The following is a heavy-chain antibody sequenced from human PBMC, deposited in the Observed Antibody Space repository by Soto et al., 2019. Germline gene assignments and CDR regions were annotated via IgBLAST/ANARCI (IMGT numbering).Heavy chain of an antibody. CDR3: ARDGFYDILTVYSYYYYGMDV. J-gene: IGHJ6*02. D-gene: IGHD3-9*01. Sequence: ASVKVSCKASGGTFSSYAISWVRQAPGQGLEWMGWIIAYNGNANYAQKLQGRVTMTTDTSTSTAYMELRSLRSDDTAVYYCARDGFYDILTVYSYYYYGMDVWGQGTTVTVSS. V-gene: IGHV1-18*01. CDR2: IIAYNGNA. CDR1: GGTFSSYA.